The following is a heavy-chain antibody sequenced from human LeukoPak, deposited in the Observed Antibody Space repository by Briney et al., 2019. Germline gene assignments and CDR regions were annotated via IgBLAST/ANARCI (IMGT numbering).Heavy chain of an antibody. CDR3: ARGHVGSYVYYYYYGMDV. CDR2: INHSGSN. J-gene: IGHJ6*02. V-gene: IGHV4-34*01. Sequence: PSETLSLTCAVYGGSFSGYYWSGVRQPPGRGREWVGEINHSGSNDYNPSLKSRVTISVDTSKKQFSLKLSSVTAADTAVYYCARGHVGSYVYYYYYGMDVWGQGTTVTVSS. CDR1: GGSFSGYY. D-gene: IGHD3-16*01.